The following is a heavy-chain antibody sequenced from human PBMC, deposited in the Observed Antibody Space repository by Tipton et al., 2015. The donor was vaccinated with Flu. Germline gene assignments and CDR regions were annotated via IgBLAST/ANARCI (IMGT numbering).Heavy chain of an antibody. V-gene: IGHV4-61*02. CDR2: IHGRGGS. J-gene: IGHJ6*02. CDR3: ARLYTTAGWYYGMDV. D-gene: IGHD2-15*01. CDR1: GGSVNSDNNY. Sequence: TLSLTCTVSGGSVNSDNNYWSWIRQPAGKGLEWIGRIHGRGGSNYNPSLRGRVTISADTSKNQFSLNLRSVTAADTAVYYCARLYTTAGWYYGMDVWGQGTAVTASS.